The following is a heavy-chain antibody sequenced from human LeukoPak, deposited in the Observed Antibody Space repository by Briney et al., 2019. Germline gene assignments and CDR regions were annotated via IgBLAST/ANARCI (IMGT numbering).Heavy chain of an antibody. CDR1: GGTFSSYA. CDR2: IIPIFDTA. J-gene: IGHJ6*03. D-gene: IGHD3-3*01. Sequence: GASVKVSCKTSGGTFSSYAISWVRQAPGQGLEWIGDIIPIFDTANYAQKFQGRVTITADESATTSYMELSSLRSEDTAVYYCARRRETIFGVAHYYYYYMDVWGKGTTVTVSS. CDR3: ARRRETIFGVAHYYYYYMDV. V-gene: IGHV1-69*13.